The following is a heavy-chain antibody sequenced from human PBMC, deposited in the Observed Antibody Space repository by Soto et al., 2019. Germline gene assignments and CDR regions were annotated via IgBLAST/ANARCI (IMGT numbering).Heavy chain of an antibody. CDR3: ARGGIVVVVAATPQATYFDY. V-gene: IGHV1-69*06. CDR2: IIPIFGTA. D-gene: IGHD2-15*01. CDR1: GGTFSSYA. J-gene: IGHJ4*02. Sequence: AASVKVSCKASGGTFSSYAISWVRQAPGQGLEWMGGIIPIFGTANYAQKFQGRVTITADKSTSTAYMELSSLRSEDTAVYYCARGGIVVVVAATPQATYFDYWGQGTLVTVSS.